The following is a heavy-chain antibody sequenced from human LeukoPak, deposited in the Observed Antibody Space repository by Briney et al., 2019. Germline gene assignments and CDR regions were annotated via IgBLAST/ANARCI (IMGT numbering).Heavy chain of an antibody. J-gene: IGHJ4*01. D-gene: IGHD3-10*01. Sequence: HGESLQISCQGSDYPFTSYWIGWVRQLPGKGLEWMGIIYPGDSDARYSPSFQGQVTISADKSISTAYLQWSNLTAADSAMNWWDSQHMVRGQKAFDYWGQGTLVTVSS. V-gene: IGHV5-51*01. CDR3: DSQHMVRGQKAFDY. CDR1: DYPFTSYW. CDR2: IYPGDSDA.